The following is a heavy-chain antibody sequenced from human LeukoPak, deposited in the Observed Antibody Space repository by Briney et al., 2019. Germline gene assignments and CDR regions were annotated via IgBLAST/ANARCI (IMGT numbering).Heavy chain of an antibody. CDR1: GITFSSYA. J-gene: IGHJ3*01. CDR3: AKELRVTMIAVVIEAFDL. V-gene: IGHV3-23*01. Sequence: GGSLRLSCAASGITFSSYAMNWVRQAPGKGLEXXXXXXVSGNTYYAESVKGRFTISRDNSKNTLYLQMNSLRAEDTAVYYCAKELRVTMIAVVIEAFDLWGQGTMVTVSS. CDR2: XXVSGNT. D-gene: IGHD3-22*01.